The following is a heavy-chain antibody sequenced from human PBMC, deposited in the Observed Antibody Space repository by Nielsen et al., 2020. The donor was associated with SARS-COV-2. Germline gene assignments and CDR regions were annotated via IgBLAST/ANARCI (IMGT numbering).Heavy chain of an antibody. J-gene: IGHJ4*02. Sequence: GESLKISCAASGYTFTGYYMHWVRQAPGQGLEWMGRINPNSGGTNYAQKFQGRVTMTRDTSISTAYMELSRLRSDDTAVYYCARAPGSDYDILTGYYRGLSDYWGQGTLVTVSS. V-gene: IGHV1-2*06. CDR1: GYTFTGYY. D-gene: IGHD3-9*01. CDR2: INPNSGGT. CDR3: ARAPGSDYDILTGYYRGLSDY.